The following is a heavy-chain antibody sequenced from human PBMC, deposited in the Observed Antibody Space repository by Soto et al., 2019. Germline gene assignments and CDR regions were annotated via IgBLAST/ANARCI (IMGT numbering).Heavy chain of an antibody. D-gene: IGHD6-19*01. CDR1: GFTFSSYW. CDR3: AVAVAGPTAIGY. J-gene: IGHJ4*02. V-gene: IGHV3-74*01. Sequence: EVQLVESGGGLVQPGGSLRLSCAASGFTFSSYWMHWVRQAPGKGLVWVSRINSDGSSTSYADSVKGRFTISRDNAKNTLYLQLNSLGDEDTAVYYGAVAVAGPTAIGYWGQGTLVTVSS. CDR2: INSDGSST.